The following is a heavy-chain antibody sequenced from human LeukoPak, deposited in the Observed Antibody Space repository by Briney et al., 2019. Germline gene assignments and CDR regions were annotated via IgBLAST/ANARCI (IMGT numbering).Heavy chain of an antibody. CDR2: IYYSGST. CDR1: GGSVSSGSHY. D-gene: IGHD6-6*01. CDR3: ARGPLSRGAARRRRNNWFDP. J-gene: IGHJ5*02. V-gene: IGHV4-61*01. Sequence: SETLSLTCTVSGGSVSSGSHYWSWIRQPPGKGLEWIGYIYYSGSTNYNPSLKSRVTISVDTSKNQFSLKLSSVTAADTAVYYCARGPLSRGAARRRRNNWFDPWGQGTLVTVSS.